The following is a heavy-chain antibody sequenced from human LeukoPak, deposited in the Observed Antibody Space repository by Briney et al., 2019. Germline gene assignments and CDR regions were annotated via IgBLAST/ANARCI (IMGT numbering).Heavy chain of an antibody. V-gene: IGHV3-7*01. J-gene: IGHJ6*03. CDR3: ARDRRGGWYLEYYYMDV. CDR1: GFTFSTYW. Sequence: PGGSLRLSCAASGFTFSTYWMSWVRQAPGKGLEWVANIKQDGSEKYYVDSVKGRFTISRDNAKNSLFLQVDSLRAEDTAVYYCARDRRGGWYLEYYYMDVWGKGTTVTVSS. D-gene: IGHD6-19*01. CDR2: IKQDGSEK.